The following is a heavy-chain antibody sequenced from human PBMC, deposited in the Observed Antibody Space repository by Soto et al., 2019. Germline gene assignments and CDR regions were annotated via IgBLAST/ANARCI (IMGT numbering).Heavy chain of an antibody. CDR2: ISAYNGNT. J-gene: IGHJ6*03. CDR3: ARDSGQGSGSYYDYYYYYYMDV. CDR1: GYTFTSYG. V-gene: IGHV1-18*01. D-gene: IGHD3-10*01. Sequence: GASVKVSCKASGYTFTSYGISWVRQAPGQGLEWMGWISAYNGNTNYAQKLQGRVTMTTDTSTSTAYMELRSLRSDDTAVYYCARDSGQGSGSYYDYYYYYYMDVWGKGTTVTVSS.